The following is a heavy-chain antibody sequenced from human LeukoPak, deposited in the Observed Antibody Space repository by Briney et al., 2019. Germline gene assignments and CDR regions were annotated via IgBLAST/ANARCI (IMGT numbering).Heavy chain of an antibody. Sequence: GRSLRLSCAASGFSFSSYGMHWARQAPGKGLEWVAVILYGGSNQYYADSVKGRFTISRDNSKNTLYLQMSSLRTEDTAVYYCARDSSGYGSFDYWGRGTLVTVSS. CDR1: GFSFSSYG. V-gene: IGHV3-30*03. J-gene: IGHJ4*02. CDR2: ILYGGSNQ. D-gene: IGHD3-22*01. CDR3: ARDSSGYGSFDY.